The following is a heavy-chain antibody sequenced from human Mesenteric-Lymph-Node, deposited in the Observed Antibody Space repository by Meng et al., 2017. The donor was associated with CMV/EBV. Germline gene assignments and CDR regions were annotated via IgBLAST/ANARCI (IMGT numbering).Heavy chain of an antibody. Sequence: GGSLRLSCAASGFTFSRYSMNWVRQAPGKGLVWVSRINSDGSTTNYADSVKGRFTISRDNAKNTLYLQMNSLRAEDTAVYYCAAGYLDLWGRGTLVTVSS. V-gene: IGHV3-74*01. CDR1: GFTFSRYS. J-gene: IGHJ2*01. CDR3: AAGYLDL. CDR2: INSDGSTT.